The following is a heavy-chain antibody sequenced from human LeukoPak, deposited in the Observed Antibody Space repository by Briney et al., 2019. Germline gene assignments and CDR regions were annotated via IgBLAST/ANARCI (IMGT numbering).Heavy chain of an antibody. Sequence: GGSLRLSCAASGFTFSSYAMSWVRQAPGKGLEWVSRISGDGSSILYADSVKGRFTISRDNAKNSLYVQMNSLRADDSAVYYCARSSSGVYIQWGQGTLVTVSS. CDR1: GFTFSSYA. D-gene: IGHD2-15*01. CDR3: ARSSSGVYIQ. J-gene: IGHJ4*02. V-gene: IGHV3-74*01. CDR2: ISGDGSSI.